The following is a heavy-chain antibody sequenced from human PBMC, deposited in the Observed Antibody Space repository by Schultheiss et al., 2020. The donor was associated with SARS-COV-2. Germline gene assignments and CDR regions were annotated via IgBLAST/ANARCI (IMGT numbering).Heavy chain of an antibody. V-gene: IGHV3-74*01. CDR3: AKVTVATSLTDSYYFYGMDV. J-gene: IGHJ6*02. Sequence: GGSLRLSCAASGFTFSSYAMHWVRQAPGKGLEWVSGINHDGSGTTYADSVKGRFTIARDNAKNTLSLQMRSLRAEDTAVYYCAKVTVATSLTDSYYFYGMDVWGQGTTVTVSS. CDR2: INHDGSGT. CDR1: GFTFSSYA. D-gene: IGHD5-12*01.